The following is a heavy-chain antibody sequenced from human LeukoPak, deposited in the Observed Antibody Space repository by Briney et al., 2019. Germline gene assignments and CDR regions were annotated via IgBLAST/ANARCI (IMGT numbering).Heavy chain of an antibody. J-gene: IGHJ6*04. D-gene: IGHD3-10*01. CDR1: GFTVSSNY. CDR2: IYSGGST. Sequence: GGSLRLSCAASGFTVSSNYMSWVRQAPGKGLEWDSVIYSGGSTYYADSVKGRFTISRDNSKNTLYLQMNSLRAEDTAVYYCARDRRWFGVPNYYYGMDVWGKGTTVTVSS. CDR3: ARDRRWFGVPNYYYGMDV. V-gene: IGHV3-53*01.